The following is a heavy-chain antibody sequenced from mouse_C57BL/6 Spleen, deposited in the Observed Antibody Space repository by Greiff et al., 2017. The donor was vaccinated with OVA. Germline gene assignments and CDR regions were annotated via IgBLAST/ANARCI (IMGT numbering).Heavy chain of an antibody. D-gene: IGHD2-1*01. CDR1: GYTFTSYW. CDR2: IYPGSGST. Sequence: VQLQQPGAELVKPGASVKMSCKASGYTFTSYWITWVKQRPGQGLEWIGDIYPGSGSTNYNEKFKSKATLTVDTSSSTAYMQLSSLTSEDSAVYYCARADYGNYAWFAYWGQGTLVTVAA. J-gene: IGHJ3*01. CDR3: ARADYGNYAWFAY. V-gene: IGHV1-55*01.